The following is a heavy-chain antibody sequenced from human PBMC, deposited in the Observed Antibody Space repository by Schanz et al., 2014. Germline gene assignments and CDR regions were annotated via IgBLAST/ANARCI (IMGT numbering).Heavy chain of an antibody. D-gene: IGHD3-3*01. CDR1: GFTVSKNY. J-gene: IGHJ4*02. CDR3: ARGVRIDY. V-gene: IGHV3-21*02. CDR2: ISSTSSYI. Sequence: EVQLVESWGGLVQPGGSLRLSCAASGFTVSKNYMSWVRQAPGKGLEWVSSISSTSSYIFYADSVKGRFTISRDNTRNSLYLQMNSLTAEDTAVYYCARGVRIDYWGQGTLVTVSS.